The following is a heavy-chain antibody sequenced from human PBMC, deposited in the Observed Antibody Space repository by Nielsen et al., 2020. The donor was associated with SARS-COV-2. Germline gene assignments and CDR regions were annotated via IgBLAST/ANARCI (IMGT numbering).Heavy chain of an antibody. D-gene: IGHD3/OR15-3a*01. CDR1: GYTFTDYY. Sequence: ASVKVPCKASGYTFTDYYIHWVRQAPGHGLEWMECINPYSGGTNYAQKFQGTVTMTRDASISTVYIELTSDDTAVYYCARARATIFGLVMSYGMDVWGQGTTVAVSS. CDR2: INPYSGGT. V-gene: IGHV1-2*02. CDR3: ARARATIFGLVMSYGMDV. J-gene: IGHJ6*02.